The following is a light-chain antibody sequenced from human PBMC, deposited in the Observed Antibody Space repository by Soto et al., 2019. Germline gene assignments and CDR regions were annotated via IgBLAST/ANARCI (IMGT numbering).Light chain of an antibody. V-gene: IGLV2-14*01. CDR3: NSSTSSSALYV. CDR2: EVS. CDR1: SSDIGAYKY. Sequence: QSALTQPASVSGSPGQSITISCTGTSSDIGAYKYVSWYQQHPGKAPKLILYEVSNRPSGVSNRFSGFKSGNTASLTITGLQADDEADYYCNSSTSSSALYVFGTGTKLTVL. J-gene: IGLJ1*01.